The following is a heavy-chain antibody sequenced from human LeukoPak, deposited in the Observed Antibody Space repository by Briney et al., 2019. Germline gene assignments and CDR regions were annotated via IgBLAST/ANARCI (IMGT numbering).Heavy chain of an antibody. CDR1: GASINSHNYY. CDR3: ARVETGGNWFDP. J-gene: IGHJ5*02. D-gene: IGHD1-14*01. Sequence: SETLSLTCTVSGASINSHNYYWGWIRQPPGKGLEWIGSIYHSGSTYYNPSLKSRVTISVDTSKNQFSLKLSSVTAADTAVYYCARVETGGNWFDPWGQGTLVTVSS. V-gene: IGHV4-39*07. CDR2: IYHSGST.